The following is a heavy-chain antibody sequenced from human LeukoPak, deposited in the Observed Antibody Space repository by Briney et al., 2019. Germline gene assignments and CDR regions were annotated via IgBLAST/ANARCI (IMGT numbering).Heavy chain of an antibody. CDR1: GYTFTGYG. CDR3: ARYPDYGDYWFDP. Sequence: GASVKVSCKASGYTFTGYGISWVRQAPGQGLEWMGGIIPIFGTANYAQKFQGRVTITTDESTSTAYMGLSSLRSEDTAVYYCARYPDYGDYWFDPWGQGTLVTVSS. CDR2: IIPIFGTA. V-gene: IGHV1-69*05. J-gene: IGHJ5*02. D-gene: IGHD4-17*01.